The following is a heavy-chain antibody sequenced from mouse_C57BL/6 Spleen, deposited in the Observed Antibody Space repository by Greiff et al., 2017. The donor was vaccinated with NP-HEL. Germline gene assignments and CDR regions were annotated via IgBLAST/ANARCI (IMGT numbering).Heavy chain of an antibody. CDR2: ISSGSSTI. V-gene: IGHV5-17*01. Sequence: EVKLVESGGGLVKPGGSLKLSCAASGFTFSDYGMHWVRQAPEKGLEWVAYISSGSSTIYYADTVKGRFTISRDNAKNTLFLQMTSLRSEDTAMYYCARLGSSDEGYFDYWGQGTTLTVSS. J-gene: IGHJ2*01. D-gene: IGHD1-1*01. CDR3: ARLGSSDEGYFDY. CDR1: GFTFSDYG.